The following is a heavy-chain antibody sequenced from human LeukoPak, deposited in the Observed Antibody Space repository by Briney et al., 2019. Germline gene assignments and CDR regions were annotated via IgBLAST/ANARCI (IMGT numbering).Heavy chain of an antibody. CDR2: SSSSSRYR. V-gene: IGHV3-21*01. CDR3: ARAGGYSDFDY. Sequence: PGGSLRLSCAASGFTFSSYNMNWVRQAPGKGLEWVSSSSSSSRYRYYADSVKGRFTISRDNAKNSLYLQMNSLRAEDTAVYYCARAGGYSDFDYWGQGTLVTVSS. D-gene: IGHD3-22*01. J-gene: IGHJ4*02. CDR1: GFTFSSYN.